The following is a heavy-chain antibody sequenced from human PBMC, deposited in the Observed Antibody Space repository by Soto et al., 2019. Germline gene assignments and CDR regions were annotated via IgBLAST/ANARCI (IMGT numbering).Heavy chain of an antibody. CDR2: IDPSDSYT. D-gene: IGHD3-10*01. Sequence: GESLKISCKGSGYSFTSYWISWVRQMPGKGLEWMGRIDPSDSYTNYSPSFQGHVTISADKSISTAYLQWSSLKASDTAMYYCAGSHYYGSGSYYNVLDPWGQGTLVTVSS. J-gene: IGHJ5*02. CDR1: GYSFTSYW. CDR3: AGSHYYGSGSYYNVLDP. V-gene: IGHV5-10-1*01.